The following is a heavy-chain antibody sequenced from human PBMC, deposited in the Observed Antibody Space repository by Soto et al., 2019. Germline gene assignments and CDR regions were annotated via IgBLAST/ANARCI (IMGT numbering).Heavy chain of an antibody. CDR1: GYTFTSCA. Sequence: ASVKVSCKASGYTFTSCAMNWVRQAPGQGLEWMGWINTNTGNPTYAQGFTGRFVFSLDTSVSTAYLQICSLKAEDTAVYYCARCGDSSLGDAFDIWGQGTMVTVSS. CDR2: INTNTGNP. CDR3: ARCGDSSLGDAFDI. J-gene: IGHJ3*02. D-gene: IGHD6-13*01. V-gene: IGHV7-4-1*01.